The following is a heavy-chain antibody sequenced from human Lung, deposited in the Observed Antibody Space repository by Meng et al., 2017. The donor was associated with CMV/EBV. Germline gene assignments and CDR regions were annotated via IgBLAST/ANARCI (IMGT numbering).Heavy chain of an antibody. CDR3: VRGQLFCSGGSCYQHFDP. J-gene: IGHJ5*02. Sequence: SCAASGFTFSSFAMHWVRQAPGKGLEWVAVISYNGFNEYYADSVKGRFTISRDNSKNTLSLQMNSLRAEDTAVYYCVRGQLFCSGGSCYQHFDPXGQGXLVTVSS. CDR2: ISYNGFNE. CDR1: GFTFSSFA. D-gene: IGHD2-15*01. V-gene: IGHV3-30-3*01.